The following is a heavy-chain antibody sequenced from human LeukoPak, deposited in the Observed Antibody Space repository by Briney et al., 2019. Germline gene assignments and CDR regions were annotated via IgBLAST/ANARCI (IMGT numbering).Heavy chain of an antibody. D-gene: IGHD3-10*01. CDR1: GFTFSSYS. J-gene: IGHJ6*03. Sequence: GGSLRLSCAASGFTFSSYSMNWVRQAPGKGLEWVSYITFSSSIIYYADSVKGRFTISRDNSKNTLYLQMNSLKGDDTAVYYCAKDSAFYYIDVWGKGTTVIIS. CDR2: ITFSSSII. CDR3: AKDSAFYYIDV. V-gene: IGHV3-48*01.